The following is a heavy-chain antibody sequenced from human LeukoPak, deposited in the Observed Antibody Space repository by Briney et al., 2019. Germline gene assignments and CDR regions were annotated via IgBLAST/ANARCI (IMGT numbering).Heavy chain of an antibody. J-gene: IGHJ5*02. CDR1: GFTFSSYA. CDR3: AKDRHAPGRYCSSTTCFPFDP. Sequence: QPGGSLRLSCVVSGFTFSSYAMSWVRQAPGKGLEWVSGISGSGGSTYYADSVKGRFTISRDNSKNTLYLQMNSLRAEDTAVYYCAKDRHAPGRYCSSTTCFPFDPWGQATLVTVSS. V-gene: IGHV3-23*01. CDR2: ISGSGGST. D-gene: IGHD2-2*01.